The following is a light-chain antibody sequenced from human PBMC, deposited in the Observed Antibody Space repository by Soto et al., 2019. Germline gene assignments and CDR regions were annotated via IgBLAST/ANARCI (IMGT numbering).Light chain of an antibody. V-gene: IGLV2-14*01. CDR1: SSDVGGYNY. CDR2: EVS. J-gene: IGLJ1*01. Sequence: QSALTQPASVSGSPGQSITISSTGTSSDVGGYNYVSWYQQHPGKAPKVMIYEVSNRPSGVSNRFSGSRSGNTASLTISGLQAEDEADYYCSSYTSSSTLVFGTGTKLTVL. CDR3: SSYTSSSTLV.